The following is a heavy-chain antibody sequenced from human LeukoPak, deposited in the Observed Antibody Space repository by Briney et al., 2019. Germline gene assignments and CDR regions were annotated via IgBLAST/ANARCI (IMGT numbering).Heavy chain of an antibody. D-gene: IGHD3-9*01. CDR1: GYTFTSYG. Sequence: ASVKVSCKASGYTFTSYGISWVRQAPGQGLEWMGWISAYNGNTNYAQKLQGRVTMTTDTSTSTAYMAVRSLRSDDTGVYYCARDYDILTGASKLDYWGQGTLVTVSS. V-gene: IGHV1-18*04. CDR2: ISAYNGNT. J-gene: IGHJ4*02. CDR3: ARDYDILTGASKLDY.